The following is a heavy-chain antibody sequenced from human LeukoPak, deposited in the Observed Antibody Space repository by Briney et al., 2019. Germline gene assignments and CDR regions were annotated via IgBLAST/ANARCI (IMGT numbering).Heavy chain of an antibody. J-gene: IGHJ4*01. V-gene: IGHV3-74*01. CDR3: AKDRLGALYYYDSSGYYRFDY. D-gene: IGHD3-22*01. CDR1: GFTFSNYR. Sequence: PGGSLRLSCAASGFTFSNYRMHWVRQAPGKGLVWVSRINSDGSTTIYADSVKGRFTISRDNAKNTLYLQMNSLRAEDTAVYYCAKDRLGALYYYDSSGYYRFDYWGQGTLVTVSS. CDR2: INSDGSTT.